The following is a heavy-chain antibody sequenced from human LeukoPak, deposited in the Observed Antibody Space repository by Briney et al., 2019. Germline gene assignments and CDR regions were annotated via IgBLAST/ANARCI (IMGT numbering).Heavy chain of an antibody. CDR2: INHSGST. CDR1: GGSFSGYY. CDR3: ARARDQGVTGYFDY. J-gene: IGHJ4*02. D-gene: IGHD2-21*02. Sequence: SETLSLTCAVYGGSFSGYYWSWIRQPPGKGLEWIGEINHSGSTNYNPSLKSRVTISVDTSKNQFSLKLSSVTAADTAVYYCARARDQGVTGYFDYWGQGTLVTVSS. V-gene: IGHV4-34*01.